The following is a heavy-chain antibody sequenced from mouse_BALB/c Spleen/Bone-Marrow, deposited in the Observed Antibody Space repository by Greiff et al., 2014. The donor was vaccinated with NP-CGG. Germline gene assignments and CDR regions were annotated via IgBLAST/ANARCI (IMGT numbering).Heavy chain of an antibody. CDR3: AKHDTTVVVDY. D-gene: IGHD1-1*01. Sequence: QVQLQQSGPGLVAPSQSLSITCTVSGFSLTDYGVSWIRQPPGKGLEWLGVVWGGGITYYNSTLKSRLSITKDNSKSQVFLKMNSPQTDDTAMYYCAKHDTTVVVDYWGQGTTLTVSS. CDR1: GFSLTDYG. V-gene: IGHV2-6-5*01. J-gene: IGHJ2*01. CDR2: VWGGGIT.